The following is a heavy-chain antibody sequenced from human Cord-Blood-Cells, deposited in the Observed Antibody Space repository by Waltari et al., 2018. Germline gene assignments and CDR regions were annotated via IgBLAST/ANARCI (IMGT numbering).Heavy chain of an antibody. D-gene: IGHD3-22*01. Sequence: QVQLVQSGAEVKTPGASVKVSCQASGYTFTGYYMPRVRQAPGQGLEWMGWINPNSGGTNYAQKFQGRVTMTRDTSISTAYMELSRLRSDDTAVYYCVRPNSSGYYDAFDIWGQGTMVTVSS. V-gene: IGHV1-2*02. J-gene: IGHJ3*02. CDR3: VRPNSSGYYDAFDI. CDR1: GYTFTGYY. CDR2: INPNSGGT.